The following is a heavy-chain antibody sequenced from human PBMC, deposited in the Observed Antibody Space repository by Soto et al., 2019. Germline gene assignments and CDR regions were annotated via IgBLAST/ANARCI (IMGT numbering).Heavy chain of an antibody. CDR1: GFTFSSYG. CDR3: AKHDYGDYPDFDY. V-gene: IGHV3-30*18. CDR2: ISYDGSNK. Sequence: QVQLVESGGGVVQPGRSLRLSCAASGFTFSSYGMHWVRQAPGKGLEWVAVISYDGSNKYYADSVKGRFTISRDNSKNTLYLQMNSLRAEDTAVYYCAKHDYGDYPDFDYWGQGTLVTVSS. J-gene: IGHJ4*02. D-gene: IGHD4-17*01.